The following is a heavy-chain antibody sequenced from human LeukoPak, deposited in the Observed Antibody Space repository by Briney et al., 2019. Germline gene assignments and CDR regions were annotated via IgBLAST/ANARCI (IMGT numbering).Heavy chain of an antibody. CDR2: INPNSGGT. V-gene: IGHV1-2*02. CDR3: AREGVYSGYYYYYYMDV. D-gene: IGHD6-13*01. Sequence: ASVKVSCKASGYTFIGYYMHWVRQAPGQGLEWMGWINPNSGGTNYAQKFQGRVTMTRDTSISTAYMELSRLRSDDTAVYYCAREGVYSGYYYYYYMDVWGKGTTVTVSS. CDR1: GYTFIGYY. J-gene: IGHJ6*03.